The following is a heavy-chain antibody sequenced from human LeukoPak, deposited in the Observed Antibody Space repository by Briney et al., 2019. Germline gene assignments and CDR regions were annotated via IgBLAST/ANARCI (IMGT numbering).Heavy chain of an antibody. Sequence: GESLKISCKGSGYSFTNYWIGWVRQMPGKGLEWMGIIHPGDSDTRYSPSFQGQVTISADKSISTAYLQWNSLKASDTAMYYCASSSSWQPYYYYYMDVWGKGTTVTVSS. J-gene: IGHJ6*03. CDR3: ASSSSWQPYYYYYMDV. CDR2: IHPGDSDT. V-gene: IGHV5-51*01. CDR1: GYSFTNYW. D-gene: IGHD6-13*01.